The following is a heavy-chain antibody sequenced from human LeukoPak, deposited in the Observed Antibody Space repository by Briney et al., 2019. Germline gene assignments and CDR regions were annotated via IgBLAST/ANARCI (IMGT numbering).Heavy chain of an antibody. Sequence: ASVKVSCKASGYTFTSFYIHWVRQAPGRGLEWMGIINPSGGTTACAQRFQGRVTMTRDTSTNTVDMELSSLRSEDTAVYYCAREGLIGVKEGKFQHWGQGTLVTVSS. CDR1: GYTFTSFY. J-gene: IGHJ1*01. CDR2: INPSGGTT. D-gene: IGHD6-19*01. V-gene: IGHV1-46*01. CDR3: AREGLIGVKEGKFQH.